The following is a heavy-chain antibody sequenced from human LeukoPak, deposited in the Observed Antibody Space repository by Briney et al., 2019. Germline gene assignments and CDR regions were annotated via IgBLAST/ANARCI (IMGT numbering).Heavy chain of an antibody. CDR1: GFTFSSFG. V-gene: IGHV3-23*01. CDR2: ISSGAGST. J-gene: IGHJ4*01. D-gene: IGHD2-15*01. Sequence: GGSLRLSCAASGFTFSSFGMSWVRQVPGKGLEWVSSISSGAGSTYYADSVKGRFTISRDNSKNSLYLQMTSLRADDTAVYYCAKDRLRFCTGGNCYSPVDYWGQGILVTVSS. CDR3: AKDRLRFCTGGNCYSPVDY.